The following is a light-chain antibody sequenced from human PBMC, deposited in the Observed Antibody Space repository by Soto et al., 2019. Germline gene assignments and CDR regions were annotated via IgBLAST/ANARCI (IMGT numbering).Light chain of an antibody. CDR2: RNN. Sequence: QSALTQPPSASGTPGQRVTISCSGSSSNIGSNYVCWYQQLPGTAPKLLIYRNNQRPSGVPDRFSGSKSGTSASLAISGLRSEDEADYYCAAWDDSLRGVFGTGTKVTVL. J-gene: IGLJ1*01. CDR3: AAWDDSLRGV. CDR1: SSNIGSNY. V-gene: IGLV1-47*01.